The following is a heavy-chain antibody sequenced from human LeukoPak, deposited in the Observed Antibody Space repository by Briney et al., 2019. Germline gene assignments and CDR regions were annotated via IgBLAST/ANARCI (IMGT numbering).Heavy chain of an antibody. CDR2: IYYSGST. CDR1: GYSISSSSYY. J-gene: IGHJ4*02. Sequence: PSETLSLTCTVSGYSISSSSYYWGWIRQPPGKGLEWIGSIYYSGSTYYNPSLKSRVTISVDTSKNQFSLKLSSVTAADTAVYYCARGSFVNYYDSSGYVDYWGQGTLVTVSS. D-gene: IGHD3-22*01. V-gene: IGHV4-39*07. CDR3: ARGSFVNYYDSSGYVDY.